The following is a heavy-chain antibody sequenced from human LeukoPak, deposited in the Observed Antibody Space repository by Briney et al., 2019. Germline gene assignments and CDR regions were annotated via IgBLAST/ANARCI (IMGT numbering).Heavy chain of an antibody. Sequence: SETLSLTCTVSGGSISSGGYYWSWIRQHPGKGLEWIGYIYYSGSTYYNPSLKSRVTISVDTSKNQFSLKLSSVTAADTAVYYCARMLRLGELSLYPTTSYFDYWGQGTLVTVSS. V-gene: IGHV4-31*03. D-gene: IGHD3-16*02. CDR2: IYYSGST. CDR1: GGSISSGGYY. CDR3: ARMLRLGELSLYPTTSYFDY. J-gene: IGHJ4*02.